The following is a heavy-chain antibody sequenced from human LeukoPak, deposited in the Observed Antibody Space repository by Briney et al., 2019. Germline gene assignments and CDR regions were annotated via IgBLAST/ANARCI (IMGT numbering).Heavy chain of an antibody. J-gene: IGHJ5*02. Sequence: GGSLRLSCAASGFTFSSYAMSWVRQAPGKGLEWVSAISGSGGRTYYADSVKGRFTISRDNSKNTLYLQMNGLRAEDTAVYYCAKGSGYIGWFDPWGQGTLVTVSS. CDR2: ISGSGGRT. CDR1: GFTFSSYA. V-gene: IGHV3-23*01. CDR3: AKGSGYIGWFDP. D-gene: IGHD6-13*01.